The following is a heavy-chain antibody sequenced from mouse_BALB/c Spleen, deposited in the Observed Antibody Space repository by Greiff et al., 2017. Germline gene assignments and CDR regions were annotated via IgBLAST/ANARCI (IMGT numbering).Heavy chain of an antibody. J-gene: IGHJ4*01. Sequence: EVKLVESGAELVKPGASVKLSCTASGFNIKDTYMHWVKPRPEQGLEWIGRIDPANGNTKYDPKLQGKATITADTSSNTASLQLSSLTSEDTAVYYFASPYGYEVYYAMGYWGQGTSVTVSS. V-gene: IGHV14-3*02. CDR1: GFNIKDTY. D-gene: IGHD2-2*01. CDR3: ASPYGYEVYYAMGY. CDR2: IDPANGNT.